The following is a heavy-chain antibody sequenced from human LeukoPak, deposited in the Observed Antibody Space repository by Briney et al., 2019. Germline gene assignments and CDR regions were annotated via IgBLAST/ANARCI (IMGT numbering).Heavy chain of an antibody. D-gene: IGHD2-2*01. CDR2: INSDGGST. V-gene: IGHV3-74*01. J-gene: IGHJ5*02. Sequence: GGSLRLSCAASGFTFSSYWMHWVRQAPGKGLVWVSRINSDGGSTSYADSVKGRFTISRDNAKNTLYLQMNSLRAEDTAVYYCARDLIVVVPSNTNWFDPWGQGTLVTVSS. CDR3: ARDLIVVVPSNTNWFDP. CDR1: GFTFSSYW.